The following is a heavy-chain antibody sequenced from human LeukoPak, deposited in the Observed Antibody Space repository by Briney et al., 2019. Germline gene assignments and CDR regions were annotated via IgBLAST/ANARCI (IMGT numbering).Heavy chain of an antibody. CDR2: ISGSGGST. D-gene: IGHD4/OR15-4a*01. CDR3: AKVLANYVYAFDY. V-gene: IGHV3-23*01. J-gene: IGHJ4*02. Sequence: GGSLRLSCAASGFTFSSYAMSWVRQAPGKGLEWVSAISGSGGSTYYADSVKGRFTISRDNSKNTLYLQMSSLRAEDTAVYYCAKVLANYVYAFDYWGQGTLVTVSS. CDR1: GFTFSSYA.